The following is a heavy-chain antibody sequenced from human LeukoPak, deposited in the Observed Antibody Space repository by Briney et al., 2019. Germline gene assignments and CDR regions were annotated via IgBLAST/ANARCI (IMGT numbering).Heavy chain of an antibody. CDR3: ARDLAMVRGARYRPYNWFDP. D-gene: IGHD3-10*01. Sequence: PGGSLRLSCAASGFTFSTYAMHWVRQAPGKGLEWVAVISYDVSKTYYADSVKGRFTISRDNSKNTLYLQMNSLRAEDTAVYYCARDLAMVRGARYRPYNWFDPWGQGTLVTVSS. V-gene: IGHV3-30*04. CDR1: GFTFSTYA. CDR2: ISYDVSKT. J-gene: IGHJ5*02.